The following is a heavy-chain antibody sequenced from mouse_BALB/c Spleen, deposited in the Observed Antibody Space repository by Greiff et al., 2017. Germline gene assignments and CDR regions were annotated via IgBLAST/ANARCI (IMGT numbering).Heavy chain of an antibody. CDR3: ARYRYYYGSSYAMDY. CDR1: GYTFTSYW. J-gene: IGHJ4*01. D-gene: IGHD1-1*01. CDR2: INPSTGYT. V-gene: IGHV1-7*01. Sequence: VQRVESGAELAKPGASVKMSCKASGYTFTSYWMHWVKQRPGQGLEWIGYINPSTGYTEYNQKFKDKATLTADKSSSTAYMQLSSLTSEDSAVYYCARYRYYYGSSYAMDYWGQGTSVTVSS.